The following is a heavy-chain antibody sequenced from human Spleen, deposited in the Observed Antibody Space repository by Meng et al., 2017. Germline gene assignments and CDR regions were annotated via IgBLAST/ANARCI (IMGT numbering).Heavy chain of an antibody. CDR3: ARRFSDSWYFDL. CDR2: IYADDSDT. CDR1: GYSFTSYW. D-gene: IGHD2-21*02. Sequence: KVSCKGSGYSFTSYWIGWVRQMPGKGLEWMGMIYADDSDTRYSPSFQGQVTISADKSISTAYLQWSSLKASDTAMYYCARRFSDSWYFDLWGRGTLVTVSS. J-gene: IGHJ2*01. V-gene: IGHV5-51*01.